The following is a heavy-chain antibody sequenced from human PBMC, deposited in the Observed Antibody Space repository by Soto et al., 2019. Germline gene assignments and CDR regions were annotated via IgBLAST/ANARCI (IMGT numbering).Heavy chain of an antibody. J-gene: IGHJ6*02. CDR3: AAELGFGKLAVV. CDR2: IIPLFGTT. V-gene: IGHV1-69*01. Sequence: QVQVVQSGVEVRRPGSSVKVSCKASGDTFKHCVISWVRQAPGQGLEWMGGIIPLFGTTDFAQRFQGRLTIPTDESTTTAYMELSRLRSEDTATYYCAAELGFGKLAVVWGQGTTVIVSS. D-gene: IGHD7-27*01. CDR1: GDTFKHCV.